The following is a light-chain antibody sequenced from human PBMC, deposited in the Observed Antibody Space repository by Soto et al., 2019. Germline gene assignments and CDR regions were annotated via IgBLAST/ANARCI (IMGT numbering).Light chain of an antibody. CDR3: QQTYRPPLT. J-gene: IGKJ4*01. CDR1: QSISTY. V-gene: IGKV1-39*01. CDR2: AAS. Sequence: DIQMTQSPYSLSASVGDRVTIACRASQSISTYLTWYQQRPGKAPELLIYAASSLESGVPSRFTGIGSGTDFTLTISSLRPEDFATYHCQQTYRPPLTVGGGTKVEIK.